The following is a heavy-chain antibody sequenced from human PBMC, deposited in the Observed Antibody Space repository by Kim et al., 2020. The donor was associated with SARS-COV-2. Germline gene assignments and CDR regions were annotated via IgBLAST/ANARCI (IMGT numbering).Heavy chain of an antibody. D-gene: IGHD3-16*01. Sequence: SQTLSLTCAISGDSVSSNSAAWNWIRQSPSRGLEWLGRTYYRSKWYDDYAVSMKGRITINPDTSKNHFSLQLNSVTPDDTAVYYCVRDYVGYVGWAYYFDYWGQGTLVTVSS. CDR1: GDSVSSNSAA. V-gene: IGHV6-1*01. CDR3: VRDYVGYVGWAYYFDY. J-gene: IGHJ4*02. CDR2: TYYRSKWYD.